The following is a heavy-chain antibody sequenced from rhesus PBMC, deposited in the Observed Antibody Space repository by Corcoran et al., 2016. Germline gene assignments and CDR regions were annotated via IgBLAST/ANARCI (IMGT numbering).Heavy chain of an antibody. V-gene: IGHV4-147*01. J-gene: IGHJ4*01. Sequence: QVQLQESGPGLVKPSETLSLTCAVSGDSISRNYWNWIRQPPGKGLEWIGRIYGTSGSTSYNPSLTSRVTISTDTSKNQFSLKLTSVTAADTAVYYCARVKVGTTSFDYWGQGVLVTVSS. CDR2: IYGTSGST. CDR3: ARVKVGTTSFDY. CDR1: GDSISRNY. D-gene: IGHD1-44*01.